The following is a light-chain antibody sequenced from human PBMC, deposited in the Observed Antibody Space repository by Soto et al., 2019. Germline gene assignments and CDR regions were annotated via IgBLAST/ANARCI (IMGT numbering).Light chain of an antibody. J-gene: IGKJ4*01. V-gene: IGKV1-5*03. CDR3: QQYNSYPLT. CDR1: QSISSW. CDR2: EAS. Sequence: DIQMTQSPSTLSVSIGDRVTITCRASQSISSWLAWYQQKPGKAPKLLIHEASSLESGVPSRFSGSGSETEFTLTISSLQPDDFATYYCQQYNSYPLTFGGGTKVEIK.